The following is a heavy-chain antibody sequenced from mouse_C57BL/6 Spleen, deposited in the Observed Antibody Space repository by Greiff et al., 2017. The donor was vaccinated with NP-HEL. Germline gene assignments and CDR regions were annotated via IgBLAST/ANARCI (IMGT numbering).Heavy chain of an antibody. V-gene: IGHV1-59*01. J-gene: IGHJ3*01. CDR3: ARERYSTRGCFAY. CDR1: GYTFTSYW. D-gene: IGHD2-5*01. Sequence: QVQLQQPGAELVRPGTSVKLSCKASGYTFTSYWMHWVKQRPGQGLEWIGGIDPSDSYTKYNPKFKGKATLTVDTSSSTAYMQLSSLTSEDSAVYYCARERYSTRGCFAYWGPGTPVTVSA. CDR2: IDPSDSYT.